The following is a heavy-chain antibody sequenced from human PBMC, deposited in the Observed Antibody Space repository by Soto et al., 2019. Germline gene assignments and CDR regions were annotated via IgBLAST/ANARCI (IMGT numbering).Heavy chain of an antibody. J-gene: IGHJ4*02. Sequence: PSETLSLTCTVSGGSITSSNYYWGWIRQPPGKGLESIGSIYYSGSTYYNPSLKSRVTISVDTSKNQFSLQLTSVTAADTAVYYCATHGAVAGSFFDSWGQGTLVTVSS. CDR3: ATHGAVAGSFFDS. D-gene: IGHD6-19*01. V-gene: IGHV4-39*01. CDR2: IYYSGST. CDR1: GGSITSSNYY.